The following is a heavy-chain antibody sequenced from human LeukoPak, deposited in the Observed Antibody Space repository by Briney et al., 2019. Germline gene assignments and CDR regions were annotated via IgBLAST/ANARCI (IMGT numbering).Heavy chain of an antibody. CDR1: GYTFTCYY. CDR2: INPNSGGT. CDR3: ARDLIDIAAAGPGY. V-gene: IGHV1-2*02. J-gene: IGHJ4*02. Sequence: GASVKVSCKASGYTFTCYYMHWVRQAPGQGLEWMGWINPNSGGTNYAQKFQGRVTMTRDTSISTAYMELSRLRSDDTAVYYCARDLIDIAAAGPGYWGQGTLVTVSS. D-gene: IGHD6-13*01.